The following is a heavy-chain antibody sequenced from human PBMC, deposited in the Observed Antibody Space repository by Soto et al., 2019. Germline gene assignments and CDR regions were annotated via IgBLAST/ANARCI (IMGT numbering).Heavy chain of an antibody. CDR1: GFTFRTFA. Sequence: GGSLRLSCAASGFTFRTFAMHWVRQAPGKGLEWVAVISNDGSIKYFLDSVKGRFTISRDNSNNTLSLQMDSLRAEDTAVYYCARDKKPFKWRNSIMKYYYYGMDVWGQGTTVTVSS. CDR3: ARDKKPFKWRNSIMKYYYYGMDV. J-gene: IGHJ6*02. D-gene: IGHD1-1*01. V-gene: IGHV3-30-3*01. CDR2: ISNDGSIK.